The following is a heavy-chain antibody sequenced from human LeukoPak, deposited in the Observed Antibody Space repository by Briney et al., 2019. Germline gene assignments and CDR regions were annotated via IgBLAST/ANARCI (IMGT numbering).Heavy chain of an antibody. CDR3: ARDPTYDYGDYWFDP. D-gene: IGHD4-17*01. V-gene: IGHV3-30-3*01. Sequence: GRSLRLSCAASGFTFSSYAMHWVRQAPGKGLEWVAVISYDGSNKYYVDSVKGRFTISRDNSKNTLYLQMNSLRAEDTALYYCARDPTYDYGDYWFDPWGQGTLVTVSS. CDR1: GFTFSSYA. CDR2: ISYDGSNK. J-gene: IGHJ5*02.